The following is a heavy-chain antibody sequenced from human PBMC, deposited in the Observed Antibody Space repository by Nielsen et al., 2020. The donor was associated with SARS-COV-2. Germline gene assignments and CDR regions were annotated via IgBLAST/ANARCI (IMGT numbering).Heavy chain of an antibody. Sequence: GGSLRLSCAASGFTFSSYAMSWVRQAPGKGLEWVSAISGSGGSTYYADSVKGRFTISRDNSKNTLYLQMNSLRAEGTAVYYCAKGLRGPDAFDIWGQGTMVTVSS. V-gene: IGHV3-23*01. CDR3: AKGLRGPDAFDI. CDR1: GFTFSSYA. D-gene: IGHD5/OR15-5a*01. CDR2: ISGSGGST. J-gene: IGHJ3*02.